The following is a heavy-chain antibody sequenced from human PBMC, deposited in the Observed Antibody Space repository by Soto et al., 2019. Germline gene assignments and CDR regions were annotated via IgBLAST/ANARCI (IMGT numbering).Heavy chain of an antibody. Sequence: EVQLLESGGGLVQPGGSLRLSCAASGFTFSSYAMSWVRQAPGKGLEWVSAMSGSGGSTYYADSVKGRFTISRDNSKNALNLQMNSLRVEDPAVYYFAKGYPGRYGMDVWGQGTTVTVSS. D-gene: IGHD5-18*01. J-gene: IGHJ6*02. V-gene: IGHV3-23*01. CDR1: GFTFSSYA. CDR2: MSGSGGST. CDR3: AKGYPGRYGMDV.